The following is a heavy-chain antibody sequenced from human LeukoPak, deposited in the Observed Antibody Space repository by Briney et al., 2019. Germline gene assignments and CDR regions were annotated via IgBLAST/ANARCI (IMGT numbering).Heavy chain of an antibody. D-gene: IGHD3-9*01. CDR1: GFNLNSYA. Sequence: ALRLSCEASGFNLNSYAIGLLPQAPGKGLEGGSGISWNSGSIGYADSVKGRFTISRDNAKNSLYLQMNSLRAEDTALYYCAKDTSYDILTGSFYWGQGTLVTVSS. V-gene: IGHV3-9*01. CDR3: AKDTSYDILTGSFY. J-gene: IGHJ4*02. CDR2: ISWNSGSI.